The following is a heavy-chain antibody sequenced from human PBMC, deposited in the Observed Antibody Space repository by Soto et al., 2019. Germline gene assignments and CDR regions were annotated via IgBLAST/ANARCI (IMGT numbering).Heavy chain of an antibody. CDR1: GFSVTNNY. V-gene: IGHV3-66*01. CDR3: ARGRGSTGYLGREHYFDY. D-gene: IGHD2-2*01. Sequence: EVQVVESGGGLVQPGGSLRLSCAASGFSVTNNYMNWVRQAPGKGLERVSIIDIGGNTYYADSVKDRFTIPRDNSRNTLYLHMDSLRAEDTAVYYCARGRGSTGYLGREHYFDYWGQGTLVTVSP. J-gene: IGHJ4*02. CDR2: IDIGGNT.